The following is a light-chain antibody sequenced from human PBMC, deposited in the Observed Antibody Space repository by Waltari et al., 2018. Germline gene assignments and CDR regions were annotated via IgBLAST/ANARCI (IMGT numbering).Light chain of an antibody. Sequence: DVQMTQSPSFLSAAVGDRVTITCRTSQSISIYLNWYQQRPGKAPKFLIYAASSLQSGVPSRFGGSGSGTDFTLTISSLQPEDFATYYCQQGYSIPVTFGQRTKLEI. J-gene: IGKJ2*01. CDR1: QSISIY. V-gene: IGKV1-39*01. CDR2: AAS. CDR3: QQGYSIPVT.